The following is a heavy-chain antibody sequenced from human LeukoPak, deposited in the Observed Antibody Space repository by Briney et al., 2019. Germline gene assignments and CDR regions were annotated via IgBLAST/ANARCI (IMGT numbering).Heavy chain of an antibody. Sequence: PGRSLRLSCAASGFTFDDYALHWVRQAPGKGLEWVSGISWNSGRIGYADSVKGRFTISRDNAKNSLYLQMNSLRAEDTAVYYCARDLRGSGDYHLDYWGQGTLVTVSS. CDR2: ISWNSGRI. CDR3: ARDLRGSGDYHLDY. D-gene: IGHD3-10*01. CDR1: GFTFDDYA. J-gene: IGHJ4*02. V-gene: IGHV3-9*01.